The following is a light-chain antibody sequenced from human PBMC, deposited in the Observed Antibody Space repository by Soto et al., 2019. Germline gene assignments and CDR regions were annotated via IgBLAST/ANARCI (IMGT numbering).Light chain of an antibody. CDR1: QSVSSSY. Sequence: EIVLTQSPGTLSLSPGERATLSCRASQSVSSSYLAWYQQKPGQAPRLLIYGASSRATGIPDRFSGSGSGTDFTLTISSLEPEDFAIYYCQQGTNWPPRTFGPGTKVEIK. CDR2: GAS. V-gene: IGKV3D-20*02. CDR3: QQGTNWPPRT. J-gene: IGKJ1*01.